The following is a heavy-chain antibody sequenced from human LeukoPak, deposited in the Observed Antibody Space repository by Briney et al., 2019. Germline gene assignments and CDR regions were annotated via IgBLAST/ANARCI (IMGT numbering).Heavy chain of an antibody. V-gene: IGHV4-34*01. CDR3: AGERYYYYYGMDV. J-gene: IGHJ6*02. CDR1: GGSISSYY. Sequence: SETLSLTCTVSGGSISSYYWSWIRQPPGKGLEWIGEINHSGSTNYNPSLKSRVTISVDTSKNQFSLKLSSVTAADTAVYYCAGERYYYYYGMDVWGQGTTVTVSS. CDR2: INHSGST.